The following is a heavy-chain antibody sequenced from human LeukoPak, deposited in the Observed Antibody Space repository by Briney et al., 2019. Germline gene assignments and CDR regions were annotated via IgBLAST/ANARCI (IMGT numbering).Heavy chain of an antibody. D-gene: IGHD6-19*01. CDR1: GFTFSSNA. V-gene: IGHV3-23*01. CDR2: ISGGGGST. CDR3: AKGLGSGWYLFEY. Sequence: PGGALRLSCAASGFTFSSNAMSWVRQAPGKGLEWVSPISGGGGSTYYADSVKGRFTISRDDSKNTLYVQMNSLRAEDTAVYYCAKGLGSGWYLFEYWGQGTLVTVSS. J-gene: IGHJ4*02.